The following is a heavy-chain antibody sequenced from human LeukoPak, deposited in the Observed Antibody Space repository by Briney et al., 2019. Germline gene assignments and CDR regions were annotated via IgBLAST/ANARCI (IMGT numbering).Heavy chain of an antibody. CDR2: ISAYNGNT. Sequence: ASVKVSCKASGYTFTSYGISWVRQAPGQGLEWMGWISAYNGNTNYAQKLQGRVTMTTDTSTSTAYMELRSLRSDGTAVYYCARSLEVYDILTGYYYWGQGTLVTVSS. CDR3: ARSLEVYDILTGYYY. J-gene: IGHJ4*02. CDR1: GYTFTSYG. D-gene: IGHD3-9*01. V-gene: IGHV1-18*01.